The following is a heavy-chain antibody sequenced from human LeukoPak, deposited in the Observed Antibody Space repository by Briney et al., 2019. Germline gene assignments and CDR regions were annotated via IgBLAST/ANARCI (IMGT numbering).Heavy chain of an antibody. CDR3: ASRIPYDSSSY. Sequence: SGGSLRLSCAASGLTFSSYWMHWVRQAPGKGLVWVSRISSDGSSTDYADSVKGRFTISRDNAKNTLYLQMNSLRAEDTAVYYCASRIPYDSSSYWGQGTLVTVSS. D-gene: IGHD3-22*01. CDR1: GLTFSSYW. CDR2: ISSDGSST. J-gene: IGHJ4*02. V-gene: IGHV3-74*01.